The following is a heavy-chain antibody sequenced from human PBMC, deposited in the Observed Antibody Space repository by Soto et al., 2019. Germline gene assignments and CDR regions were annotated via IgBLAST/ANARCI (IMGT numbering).Heavy chain of an antibody. Sequence: SQTLSLTCAISGGSVSSNSAAWNWIRQSPSRGLEWLGRTYYRSKWYNDYAVSVKSRITINPDTSKNQFSLQLNSVTPEDTAVYYCARDLSTNGYYYYYGMDVWGQGTTVTVSS. CDR1: GGSVSSNSAA. J-gene: IGHJ6*02. CDR3: ARDLSTNGYYYYYGMDV. V-gene: IGHV6-1*01. D-gene: IGHD2-2*01. CDR2: TYYRSKWYN.